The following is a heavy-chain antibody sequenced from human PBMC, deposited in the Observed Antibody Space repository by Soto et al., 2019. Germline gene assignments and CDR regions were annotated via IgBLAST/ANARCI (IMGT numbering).Heavy chain of an antibody. J-gene: IGHJ5*02. CDR2: IIPIFGTA. V-gene: IGHV1-69*06. D-gene: IGHD4-17*01. CDR1: GGTFSSYA. Sequence: SVKVSCKASGGTFSSYATSWVRQAPGQGLEWMGGIIPIFGTANYAQKFQGRVTITADKSTSTAYMELSSLRSEDTAVYYCARGGIGVTTYYWFDPWGQGTLVTVYS. CDR3: ARGGIGVTTYYWFDP.